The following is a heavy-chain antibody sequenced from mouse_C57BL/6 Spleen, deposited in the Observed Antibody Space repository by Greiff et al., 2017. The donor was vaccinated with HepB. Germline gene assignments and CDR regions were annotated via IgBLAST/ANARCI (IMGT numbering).Heavy chain of an antibody. V-gene: IGHV3-6*01. Sequence: VQLQQSGPGLVKPSQSLSLTCSVTGYSITSGYYWNWIRQFPGNKLEWMGYISYDGSNNYNPSLKNRISITSDTSKNQFFLKLNSVTTEDTATYYCARGGTATASGFAYWGQGTLVTVSA. J-gene: IGHJ3*01. CDR2: ISYDGSN. CDR1: GYSITSGYY. D-gene: IGHD4-1*01. CDR3: ARGGTATASGFAY.